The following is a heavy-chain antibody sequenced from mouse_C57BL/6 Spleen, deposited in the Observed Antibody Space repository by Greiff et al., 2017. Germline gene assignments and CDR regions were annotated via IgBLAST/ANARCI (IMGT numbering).Heavy chain of an antibody. V-gene: IGHV7-3*01. D-gene: IGHD1-1*01. CDR3: ARSLHYYGSAYAMDY. CDR2: IRNKANGYTT. CDR1: GFTFTDYY. J-gene: IGHJ4*01. Sequence: EVQRVESGGGLVQPGGSLSLSCAASGFTFTDYYMSWVRQPPGKALEWLGFIRNKANGYTTEYSASVKGRFTISRDNSQSILYLQMNALRAEDSATYYCARSLHYYGSAYAMDYWGQGTSVTVSS.